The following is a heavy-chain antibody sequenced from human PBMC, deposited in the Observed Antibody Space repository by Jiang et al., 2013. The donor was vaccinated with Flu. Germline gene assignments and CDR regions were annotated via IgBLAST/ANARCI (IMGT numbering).Heavy chain of an antibody. CDR3: ARVRTGTGAFDI. CDR2: INPDSGGT. Sequence: GAEVKKPGASVKVSCKASGYTFSAYYIHWVRQAPGQGLEWMGWINPDSGGTSYAQKFQDWVTLTRDTSINTAYMDLTRLRSDDTATYYCARVRTGTGAFDIWGQRDNGHRLL. J-gene: IGHJ3*02. V-gene: IGHV1-2*04. CDR1: GYTFSAYY. D-gene: IGHD1-1*01.